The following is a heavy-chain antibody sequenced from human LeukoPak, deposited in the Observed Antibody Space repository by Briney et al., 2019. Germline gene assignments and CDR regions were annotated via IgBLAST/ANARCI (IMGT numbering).Heavy chain of an antibody. D-gene: IGHD6-13*01. CDR1: GFTFSNFG. J-gene: IGHJ4*02. Sequence: PGGSLRLSCAASGFTFSNFGMNWARQAPGKGLEWVSPITSSSSYISYADSLRGRFTISRDNAKNSLYLQMNSLRAEDTAVYYCARLGVAAVGTSGYFDYWGQGTLVTVSS. CDR2: ITSSSSYI. CDR3: ARLGVAAVGTSGYFDY. V-gene: IGHV3-21*01.